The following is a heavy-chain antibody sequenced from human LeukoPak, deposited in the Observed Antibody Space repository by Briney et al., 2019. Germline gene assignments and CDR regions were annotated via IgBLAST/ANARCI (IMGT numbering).Heavy chain of an antibody. CDR3: GREDRTATYNGIDY. J-gene: IGHJ4*02. V-gene: IGHV4-59*01. D-gene: IGHD1-1*01. CDR1: GGSISSYF. CDR2: INYSGST. Sequence: TSETLSLTCTVSGGSISSYFWSWIRQPPGKGLEWIGYINYSGSTNYNPSLKSRVTISVDTSKNKFSLKLSTVPAADTAVDYCGREDRTATYNGIDYWGQGTLVTVSS.